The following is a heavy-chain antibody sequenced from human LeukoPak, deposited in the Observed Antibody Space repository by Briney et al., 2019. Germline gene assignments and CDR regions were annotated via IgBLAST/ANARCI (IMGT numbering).Heavy chain of an antibody. CDR2: ISDSGST. CDR3: ANTMYYYGMDV. CDR1: GVSISSYY. Sequence: PSETLSLTCSVSGVSISSYYWSWIRQPPGKGPEWIGYISDSGSTSYNPSLKRRVTISVDTSKNQFSLKLSSVTAADTAVYYCANTMYYYGMDVWGQGTTVTVSS. D-gene: IGHD3-10*01. J-gene: IGHJ6*02. V-gene: IGHV4-59*01.